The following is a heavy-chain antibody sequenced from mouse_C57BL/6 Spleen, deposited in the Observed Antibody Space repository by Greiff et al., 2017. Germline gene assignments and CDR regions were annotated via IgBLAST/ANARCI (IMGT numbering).Heavy chain of an antibody. CDR3: ARSDDYDVDYAMDY. J-gene: IGHJ4*01. CDR2: IYPGDGDT. CDR1: GYAFSSSW. Sequence: VQRVESGPELVKPGASVKISCKASGYAFSSSWMNWVKQRPGKGLEWIGRIYPGDGDTNYNGKFKGKATLTADKSSSTAYMQLSSLTSEDSAVYFCARSDDYDVDYAMDYWGQGTSVTVSS. D-gene: IGHD2-4*01. V-gene: IGHV1-82*01.